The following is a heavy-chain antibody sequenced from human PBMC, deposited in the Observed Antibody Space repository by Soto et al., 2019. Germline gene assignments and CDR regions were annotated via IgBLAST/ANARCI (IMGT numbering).Heavy chain of an antibody. J-gene: IGHJ6*02. CDR1: GYTFTSYG. D-gene: IGHD2-15*01. V-gene: IGHV1-18*01. CDR3: ARGYCSGGSCYVHYYYGMDV. CDR2: ISAYNGNT. Sequence: GASVKVSCKASGYTFTSYGISWVRQAPGQGLEWMGWISAYNGNTNYAQKLQGRVTMTTDTSTSTAYMELRSLRSDDTAVYYCARGYCSGGSCYVHYYYGMDVWGQGTTVTVLL.